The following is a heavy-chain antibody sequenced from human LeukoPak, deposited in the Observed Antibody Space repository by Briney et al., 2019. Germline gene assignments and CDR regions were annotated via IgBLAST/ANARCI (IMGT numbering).Heavy chain of an antibody. Sequence: GGSLGLSCAASGFTFSDYYMSWIRQAPGKGLEWVSYISSSGSTIYYADSVKGRFTISRDNAKNSLYLQMNSLRAEDTAVYYCARVASGSSWYSWWFDPWGQGTLVTVSS. CDR3: ARVASGSSWYSWWFDP. D-gene: IGHD6-13*01. CDR2: ISSSGSTI. CDR1: GFTFSDYY. J-gene: IGHJ5*02. V-gene: IGHV3-11*01.